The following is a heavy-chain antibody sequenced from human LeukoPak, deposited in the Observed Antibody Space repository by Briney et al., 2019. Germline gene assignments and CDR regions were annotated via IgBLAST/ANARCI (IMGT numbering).Heavy chain of an antibody. V-gene: IGHV3-21*04. J-gene: IGHJ4*02. CDR3: AKETSSSFDY. CDR1: GFTFSTYN. Sequence: PGGSLRLSCAASGFTFSTYNMNWVRQAPGKGLEWVSTISSSSNYKYYADSVKGRFTISRDNAKNTLYLQMNSLRAEDTAVYYCAKETSSSFDYWGQGTLVTVSS. CDR2: ISSSSNYK. D-gene: IGHD6-6*01.